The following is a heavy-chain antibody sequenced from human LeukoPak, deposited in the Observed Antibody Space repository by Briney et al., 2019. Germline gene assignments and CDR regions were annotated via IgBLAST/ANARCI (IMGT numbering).Heavy chain of an antibody. CDR1: GYTFTSYH. Sequence: ASVKVSCKASGYTFTSYHLHWARQAPGQGLEWMGIINPSGGSTSYAQKFQGRVTMTRDMSTSTVYMELSSLRSEDTAVYYCARSGSYRTYYYYYMDVWGKGTTVTVSS. CDR2: INPSGGST. J-gene: IGHJ6*03. CDR3: ARSGSYRTYYYYYMDV. V-gene: IGHV1-46*01. D-gene: IGHD3-16*02.